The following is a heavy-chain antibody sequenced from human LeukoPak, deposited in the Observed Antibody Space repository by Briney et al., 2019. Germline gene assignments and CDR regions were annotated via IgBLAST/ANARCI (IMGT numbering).Heavy chain of an antibody. D-gene: IGHD3-10*01. CDR2: IYSSGST. V-gene: IGHV4-39*07. Sequence: SETLSLTCRVSGASINSGSNYWGWIRQPPGKTLERIGSIYSSGSTYYNPSLKSRVIIMIDTPKNHFSLTLSSVTAADTAVYYCARSDGYGLVGIWGQGTMVTVSS. CDR1: GASINSGSNY. J-gene: IGHJ3*02. CDR3: ARSDGYGLVGI.